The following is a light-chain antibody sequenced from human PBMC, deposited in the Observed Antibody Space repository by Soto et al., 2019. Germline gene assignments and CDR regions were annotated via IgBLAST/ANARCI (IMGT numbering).Light chain of an antibody. Sequence: EIVLTQSPGTLSLSPGERATLSCRASQSVSNNYLAWYQQKPGQAPRLLIYGASTRATGIPARFSGSGSGTGFTLTISRLEPEDFALYYCQQYGRSPTTFGQGTKVDI. CDR2: GAS. CDR1: QSVSNNY. CDR3: QQYGRSPTT. V-gene: IGKV3-20*01. J-gene: IGKJ1*01.